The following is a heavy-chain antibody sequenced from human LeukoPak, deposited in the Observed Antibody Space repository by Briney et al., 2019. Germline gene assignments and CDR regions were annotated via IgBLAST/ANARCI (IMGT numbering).Heavy chain of an antibody. CDR2: IYSGGST. V-gene: IGHV3-66*01. D-gene: IGHD6-6*01. CDR1: GFSVSSSY. CDR3: ARVIEARHFDY. Sequence: GGSLRLSCAASGFSVSSSYMSWVRQAPGKGLEWVSLIYSGGSTYYADSVKGRFAISRDNSKNTMFLQMNSLRDEDTAVYYCARVIEARHFDYWGQGTLVTVSS. J-gene: IGHJ4*02.